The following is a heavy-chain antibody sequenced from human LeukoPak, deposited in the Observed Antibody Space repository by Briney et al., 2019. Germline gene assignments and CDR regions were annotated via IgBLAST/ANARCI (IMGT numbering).Heavy chain of an antibody. CDR1: GYTFTSYY. CDR2: IHPSGGST. D-gene: IGHD6-13*01. CDR3: ARWLAAAGSFDY. Sequence: ASVKVSCKASGYTFTSYYIQWVRQAPGQGLEWMGIIHPSGGSTSYAQKFHGRVTMTRDTSTSTVYMELSSLRSEDTAVYYCARWLAAAGSFDYWGQGTLVTVSS. V-gene: IGHV1-46*01. J-gene: IGHJ4*02.